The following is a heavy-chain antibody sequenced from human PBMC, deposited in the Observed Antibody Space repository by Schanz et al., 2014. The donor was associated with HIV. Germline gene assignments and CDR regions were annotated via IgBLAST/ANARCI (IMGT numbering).Heavy chain of an antibody. Sequence: QVQLVESGGGVVQPGRSLRLSCAASGFTFSSYAMYWVRRAPGKGLEWVAVISYDGSNKYYADSVKGRFTISRDNSKNTLYLQMNSLRAEDTAVYYCARDLKYDFWSGYYYYYGMDVWGQGTTVTVSS. J-gene: IGHJ6*02. D-gene: IGHD3-3*01. CDR2: ISYDGSNK. CDR1: GFTFSSYA. V-gene: IGHV3-30-3*01. CDR3: ARDLKYDFWSGYYYYYGMDV.